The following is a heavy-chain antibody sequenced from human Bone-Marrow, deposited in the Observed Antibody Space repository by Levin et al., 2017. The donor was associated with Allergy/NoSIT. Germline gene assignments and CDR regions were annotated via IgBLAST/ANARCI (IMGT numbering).Heavy chain of an antibody. CDR1: GFTVSTNY. V-gene: IGHV3-53*01. Sequence: GESLKISCVVSGFTVSTNYMNWVRQAPGTGLEWVSVIYSGGSTYYADSVKGRFTISSDNSKNTLYLQMNSLRAEDTAVYYCARGEGVIPAAGGAFDFWGQGTMVIVSS. CDR2: IYSGGST. D-gene: IGHD2-2*01. J-gene: IGHJ3*01. CDR3: ARGEGVIPAAGGAFDF.